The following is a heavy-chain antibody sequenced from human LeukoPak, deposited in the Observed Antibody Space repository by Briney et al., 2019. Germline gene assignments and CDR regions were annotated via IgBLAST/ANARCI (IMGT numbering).Heavy chain of an antibody. Sequence: ASVKVSCKASVYTFTGYYMHWVRQAPGQGLEWMGWINPNSGGTNYVQKFQGRVTMTRDTSISTAYMELSRLRSDDTAVYYCARVARVTMVRGVWFDPWGQGTLVTVSS. J-gene: IGHJ5*02. CDR2: INPNSGGT. CDR1: VYTFTGYY. D-gene: IGHD3-10*01. CDR3: ARVARVTMVRGVWFDP. V-gene: IGHV1-2*02.